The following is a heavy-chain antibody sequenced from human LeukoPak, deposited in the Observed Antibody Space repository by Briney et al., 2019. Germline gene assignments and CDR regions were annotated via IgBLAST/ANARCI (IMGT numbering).Heavy chain of an antibody. CDR1: GYTFTGYY. Sequence: GASVKVSCKASGYTFTGYYMHWVRQAPGQGLEWMGWINPNSGGTNYAQKFQGRVTMTRDTSISTAYMELSRLRSDDTAVYYCARDSSGSYLADFDYWGQGTLVTVSS. CDR3: ARDSSGSYLADFDY. V-gene: IGHV1-2*02. CDR2: INPNSGGT. D-gene: IGHD1-26*01. J-gene: IGHJ4*02.